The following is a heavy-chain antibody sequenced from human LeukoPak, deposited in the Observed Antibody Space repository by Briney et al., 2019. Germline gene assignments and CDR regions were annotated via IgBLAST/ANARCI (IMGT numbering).Heavy chain of an antibody. CDR3: AKDNPSNYYDSSGYYSHAFDI. Sequence: GGSLRLSCAASGFTFSSYAMSWVRQAPGKGLEWVSAISGSGGSTYYADSVKGRFTISRDNSKNTLYLQMNSLRAEDTAVYYCAKDNPSNYYDSSGYYSHAFDIWGQGTMVTVSS. J-gene: IGHJ3*02. CDR2: ISGSGGST. V-gene: IGHV3-23*01. CDR1: GFTFSSYA. D-gene: IGHD3-22*01.